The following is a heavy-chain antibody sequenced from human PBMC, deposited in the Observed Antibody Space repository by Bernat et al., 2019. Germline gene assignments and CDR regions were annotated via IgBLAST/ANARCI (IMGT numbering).Heavy chain of an antibody. V-gene: IGHV3-30*01. CDR1: GFTFSSYA. CDR2: ISYDGSNK. D-gene: IGHD4-17*01. CDR3: ARSLYGDYDAYSDY. J-gene: IGHJ4*02. Sequence: QVQLVESGGGVVQPGRSLRLSCAASGFTFSSYAMHWVRQAPGKGLEWVAVISYDGSNKYYADSVKGRFTISRDNSKNTLYLQMNSLRAEDTAVYYCARSLYGDYDAYSDYWGQGTLVTVSS.